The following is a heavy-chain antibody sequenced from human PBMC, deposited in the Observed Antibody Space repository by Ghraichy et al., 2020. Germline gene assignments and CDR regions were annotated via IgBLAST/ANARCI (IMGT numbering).Heavy chain of an antibody. CDR1: GFIFSTYG. Sequence: GGSLRLSCAASGFIFSTYGMSWVRQAPGEGLECVAIITGSGGSTNYADSVKGRFTVSRDNSKNMLYLQMNSLRADDTAVYYCARWTPAIFGVVIRGGMDVWGQGTTVTVSS. J-gene: IGHJ6*02. CDR3: ARWTPAIFGVVIRGGMDV. CDR2: ITGSGGST. D-gene: IGHD3-3*01. V-gene: IGHV3-23*01.